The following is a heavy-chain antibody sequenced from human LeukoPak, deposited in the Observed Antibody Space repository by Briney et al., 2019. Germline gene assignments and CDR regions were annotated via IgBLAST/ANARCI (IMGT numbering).Heavy chain of an antibody. CDR2: IASDDRT. Sequence: GGSLRLSCVASGLTFSSYEMNWVRQAPGKGLEWVSVIASDDRTHYADSVKGRFTISRDDAKNTVSLQMSSLRVEDTALYYCAKDLHNYGMDVWGQGTTVTVSS. CDR1: GLTFSSYE. J-gene: IGHJ6*02. CDR3: AKDLHNYGMDV. V-gene: IGHV3-53*05.